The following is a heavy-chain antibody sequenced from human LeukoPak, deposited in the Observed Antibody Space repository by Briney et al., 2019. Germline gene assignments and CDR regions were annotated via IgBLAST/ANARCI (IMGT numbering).Heavy chain of an antibody. D-gene: IGHD1-26*01. CDR2: IYYSGST. CDR3: ARSYSGNYRTFDS. J-gene: IGHJ4*02. V-gene: IGHV4-39*01. CDR1: GDSISSSSYY. Sequence: PSETLSLTCTVSGDSISSSSYYWGWIRQPPGKGLEWIGSIYYSGSTYYNPSLTSRVTISVDTSKNQFSLRLNSVTAADTAVYYCARSYSGNYRTFDSWGQGTLVTVSS.